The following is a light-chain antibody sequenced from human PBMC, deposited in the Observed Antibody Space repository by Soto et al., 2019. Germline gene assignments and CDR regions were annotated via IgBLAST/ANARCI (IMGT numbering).Light chain of an antibody. CDR1: QSVSSSY. J-gene: IGKJ2*02. CDR2: GTS. Sequence: EIVLTQSTGTLSLSPGERATLSCRASQSVSSSYLAWYQQKPGQAPRLLIYGTSSMATGIPDRFSGSGSGTYFTFTLSRLEPEDFAVYYCQHYGTSPRCTFGQGTKLDIK. CDR3: QHYGTSPRCT. V-gene: IGKV3-20*01.